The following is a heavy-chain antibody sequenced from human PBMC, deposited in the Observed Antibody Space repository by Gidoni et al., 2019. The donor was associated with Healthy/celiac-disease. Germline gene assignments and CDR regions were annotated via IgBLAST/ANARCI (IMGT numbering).Heavy chain of an antibody. Sequence: QVQLQESGPGLVKPSETLSLTCTVSGGPIRSYYWSWIRQPPGKGLEWIGYIYYSGSTNYNPSLKSRVTISVDTSKNQFSLKLSSVTAADTAVYYCARAPYGVYEGDAFDIWGQGTMVTVSS. CDR1: GGPIRSYY. CDR2: IYYSGST. J-gene: IGHJ3*02. CDR3: ARAPYGVYEGDAFDI. D-gene: IGHD4-17*01. V-gene: IGHV4-59*01.